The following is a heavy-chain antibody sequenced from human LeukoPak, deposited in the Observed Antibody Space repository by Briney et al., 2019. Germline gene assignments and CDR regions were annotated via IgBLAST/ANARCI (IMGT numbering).Heavy chain of an antibody. J-gene: IGHJ4*02. V-gene: IGHV3-30*04. CDR3: ARGVWSGELLSYFDY. D-gene: IGHD3-10*01. Sequence: GGSLRLSCAASGFTFSSYAMHWVRQAPGKGLEWVAVISYDGSNKYYADSVKGRFTISRDNSKNTLYLQMNSLRAEDTAVYYCARGVWSGELLSYFDYWGQGTLVTVSS. CDR2: ISYDGSNK. CDR1: GFTFSSYA.